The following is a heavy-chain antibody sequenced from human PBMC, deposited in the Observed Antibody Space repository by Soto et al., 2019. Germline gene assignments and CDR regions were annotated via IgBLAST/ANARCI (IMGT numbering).Heavy chain of an antibody. Sequence: ASVKVSCKASGYTFTGYYMHWVRQAPGQGLEWMGWINPNSGGTNYAQKFQGWVTMTRGTSISTAYMELSRLRSDDTAVYYCARDPRPFGSSSLGYYFDYWGQGTLVTVSS. CDR2: INPNSGGT. CDR1: GYTFTGYY. CDR3: ARDPRPFGSSSLGYYFDY. V-gene: IGHV1-2*04. J-gene: IGHJ4*02. D-gene: IGHD6-6*01.